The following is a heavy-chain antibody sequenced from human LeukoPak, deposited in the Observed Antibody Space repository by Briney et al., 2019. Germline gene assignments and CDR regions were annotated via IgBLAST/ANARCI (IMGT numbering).Heavy chain of an antibody. CDR1: GFTFGIYS. J-gene: IGHJ6*03. CDR2: ISSTSMYI. V-gene: IGHV3-21*01. D-gene: IGHD6-13*01. CDR3: ARVAAGAEAHTLHYHYMDV. Sequence: GGSLRLSCAASGFTFGIYSMTWVRQAPGKGLEWVSSISSTSMYIYYADSMRDRFTISRDNAENSLFLQIDSLGVEDTAVYSCARVAAGAEAHTLHYHYMDVWGKGTTVTVSS.